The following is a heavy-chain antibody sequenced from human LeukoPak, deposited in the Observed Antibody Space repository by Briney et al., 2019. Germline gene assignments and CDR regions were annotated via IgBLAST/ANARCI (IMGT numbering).Heavy chain of an antibody. V-gene: IGHV3-66*01. CDR3: ARIHYGDYGGDY. CDR2: IYSGGST. D-gene: IGHD4-17*01. J-gene: IGHJ4*02. Sequence: PGGSLRLSCAASGFTVSSNYMSWVRQAPGKGLEWVSVIYSGGSTYYADPVKGRFTISRDNSKNTLYLQMNSLRAEDTAVYYCARIHYGDYGGDYWGQGTLVTVSS. CDR1: GFTVSSNY.